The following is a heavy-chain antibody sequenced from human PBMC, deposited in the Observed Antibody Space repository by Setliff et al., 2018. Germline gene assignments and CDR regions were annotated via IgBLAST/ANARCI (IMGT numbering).Heavy chain of an antibody. Sequence: PGGSLRLSCAASGFTFNTYLMNWVRQAPGEGLEWVSHIRDTGTTVHYADSVKGRFTISRDNAKNSLYLQMNSLRAEDTAVYYCVRDDVRGYYMDVWGKGTTVTVSS. CDR1: GFTFNTYL. CDR3: VRDDVRGYYMDV. J-gene: IGHJ6*03. D-gene: IGHD3-10*02. V-gene: IGHV3-48*01. CDR2: IRDTGTTV.